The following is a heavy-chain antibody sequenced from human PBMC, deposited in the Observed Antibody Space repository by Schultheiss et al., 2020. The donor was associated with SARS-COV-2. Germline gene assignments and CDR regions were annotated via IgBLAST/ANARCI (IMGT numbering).Heavy chain of an antibody. J-gene: IGHJ6*02. Sequence: GGSLRLSCAASGFTFSSYAMSWVRQAPGKGLEWVAFIRYDGSNKYYADSVKGRFTISRDNSKNTLYLQMNSLRAEDTAVYYCARETVPYCINGVCAPRHYYGMDVWGQGTTVTVSS. D-gene: IGHD2-8*01. CDR1: GFTFSSYA. V-gene: IGHV3-30*02. CDR3: ARETVPYCINGVCAPRHYYGMDV. CDR2: IRYDGSNK.